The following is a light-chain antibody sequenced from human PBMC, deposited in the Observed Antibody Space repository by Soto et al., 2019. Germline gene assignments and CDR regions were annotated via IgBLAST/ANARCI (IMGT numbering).Light chain of an antibody. CDR3: QQYNKWPPTT. J-gene: IGKJ5*01. CDR1: QTIDNQ. CDR2: GAS. V-gene: IGKV3-15*01. Sequence: EVVLTQSPATLSVSPGERATLSCRASQTIDNQLAWYQQRPGQAPRLLISGASTRATGIPARFSGSGSGTEFTLTISSLQSEDSAVYYCQQYNKWPPTTFGQGTRLEIK.